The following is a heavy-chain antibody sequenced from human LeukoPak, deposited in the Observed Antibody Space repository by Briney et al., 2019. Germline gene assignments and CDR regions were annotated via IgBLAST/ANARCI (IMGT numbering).Heavy chain of an antibody. D-gene: IGHD3-10*01. CDR1: GGSFSGYY. CDR3: ARGSSPPYGSGSYGY. CDR2: INRSGST. V-gene: IGHV4-34*01. J-gene: IGHJ4*02. Sequence: MPSETLSLTCAVYGGSFSGYYWSWIRQPPGKGLEWIGEINRSGSTNYNPSLKSRVTISVDTSKNQFSLKLSSVTAADTAVYYCARGSSPPYGSGSYGYWGQGTLVTVSS.